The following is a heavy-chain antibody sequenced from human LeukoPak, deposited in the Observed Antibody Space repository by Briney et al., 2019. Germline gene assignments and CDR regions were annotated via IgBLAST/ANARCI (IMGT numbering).Heavy chain of an antibody. CDR3: ATEMTTVTTPDY. Sequence: PGGSLRLSCLASGFSFSNYWMSWVRQVPGKGLEWVSYISSRGGTIYYADSVKGRFTISRDNTKNSLYLQMNSLRAEDTAVYYCATEMTTVTTPDYWGQGTLVTVSS. CDR2: ISSRGGTI. D-gene: IGHD4-17*01. J-gene: IGHJ4*02. CDR1: GFSFSNYW. V-gene: IGHV3-48*03.